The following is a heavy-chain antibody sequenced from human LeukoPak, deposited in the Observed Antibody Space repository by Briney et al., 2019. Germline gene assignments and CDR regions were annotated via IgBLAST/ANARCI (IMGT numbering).Heavy chain of an antibody. Sequence: GGSLRLSCAASGFTFSGSAMHWVRQASGKGLEWVGRIRSKANSYATAYAASVKGRFTISRDDSKNTAYLQMNSLKTEDTAVYYCYSMVTTLPYWGQGTLVTVSS. CDR2: IRSKANSYAT. J-gene: IGHJ4*02. V-gene: IGHV3-73*01. CDR3: YSMVTTLPY. D-gene: IGHD5-18*01. CDR1: GFTFSGSA.